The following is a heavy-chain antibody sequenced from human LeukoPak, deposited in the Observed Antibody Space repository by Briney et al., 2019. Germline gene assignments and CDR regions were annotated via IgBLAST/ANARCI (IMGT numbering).Heavy chain of an antibody. CDR1: GFTFSSYA. J-gene: IGHJ4*02. Sequence: PGGSLRLSCAASGFTFSSYAMNWVRQAPGKGLEWVANIKADGRETYYVDSVKGRFTISRDNAQNSLYLQLNSLRVEDTAVYYCAKGGHVDYCGQGSLVTVSS. V-gene: IGHV3-7*01. CDR3: AKGGHVDY. CDR2: IKADGRET.